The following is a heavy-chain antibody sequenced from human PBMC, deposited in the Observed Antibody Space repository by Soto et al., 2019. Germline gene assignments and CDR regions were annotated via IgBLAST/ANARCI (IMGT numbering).Heavy chain of an antibody. CDR2: TIPLFGTT. CDR3: VPELDFGKVSVV. D-gene: IGHD1-1*01. CDR1: GDTFKNSV. J-gene: IGHJ6*02. Sequence: QVQLVQSGVEVKKPGSSVWVSCKASGDTFKNSVISWVRQAPGQGLEWMGGTIPLFGTTDYAQKFQGRLTITTDESTTTAYMEVSRLTSEDTAVYYCVPELDFGKVSVVWGQGTTVIVSS. V-gene: IGHV1-69*01.